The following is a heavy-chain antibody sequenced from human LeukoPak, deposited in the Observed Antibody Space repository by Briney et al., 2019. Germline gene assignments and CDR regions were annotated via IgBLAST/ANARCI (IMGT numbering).Heavy chain of an antibody. CDR3: ARGRSTCYPYYFAY. Sequence: ASVKVSCTASGYAFTSYDFNWVRQATGQGLEWMGWMNPNSGSTGYAQKFQGRVTITRNTSISTAYMELSGLRSEDTAVYYCARGRSTCYPYYFAYWGQGTLVTVSS. V-gene: IGHV1-8*03. CDR2: MNPNSGST. J-gene: IGHJ4*02. D-gene: IGHD2-15*01. CDR1: GYAFTSYD.